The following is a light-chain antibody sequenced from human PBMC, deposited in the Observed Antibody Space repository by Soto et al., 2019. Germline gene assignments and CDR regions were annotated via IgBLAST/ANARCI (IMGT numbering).Light chain of an antibody. V-gene: IGLV2-14*03. Sequence: QSALTQPASVSRSPGQSITISCTGTSSDVGDYIYVSWYQHHPGKAPKLMIYDVTNRPSGVSNRFSGSKSGNTASLTISGLQAEDEADYYCSSYTTSRSYVFGTGTKVTVL. J-gene: IGLJ1*01. CDR1: SSDVGDYIY. CDR2: DVT. CDR3: SSYTTSRSYV.